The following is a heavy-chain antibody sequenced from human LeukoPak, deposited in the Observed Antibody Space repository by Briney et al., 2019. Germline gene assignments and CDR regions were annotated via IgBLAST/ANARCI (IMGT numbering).Heavy chain of an antibody. J-gene: IGHJ4*02. CDR3: AREGKVAVAGSDY. CDR1: GFTFSSYA. Sequence: GRSLRLSCAASGFTFSSYAMHWVRQAPGKGLEWVAVISYDGSNKYYADSVKGRFTISRDNSKNTLYLQMNSLRAEDTAVYYCAREGKVAVAGSDYWGQGTLVTVSS. CDR2: ISYDGSNK. V-gene: IGHV3-30*04. D-gene: IGHD6-19*01.